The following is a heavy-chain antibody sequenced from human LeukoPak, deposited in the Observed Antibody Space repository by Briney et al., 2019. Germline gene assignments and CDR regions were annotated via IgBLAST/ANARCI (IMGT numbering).Heavy chain of an antibody. D-gene: IGHD4-17*01. J-gene: IGHJ4*02. CDR1: GYSFSDYA. CDR3: ARGRWTATETTYYLDY. CDR2: INAGNGKT. V-gene: IGHV1-3*01. Sequence: ASVKVSCKASGYSFSDYAIQWVSQAPGQRLEGMGWINAGNGKTKYSQNFQGRGTFTRDRSASTAYMELSSLRSEDTSIYYCARGRWTATETTYYLDYWGQGTLVTVSS.